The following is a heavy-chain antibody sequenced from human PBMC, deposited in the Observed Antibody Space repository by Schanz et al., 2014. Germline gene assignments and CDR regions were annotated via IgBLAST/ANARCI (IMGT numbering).Heavy chain of an antibody. J-gene: IGHJ6*02. V-gene: IGHV3-23*01. CDR3: ARDRQQLVGRIGYYYGMDV. Sequence: EVQLLESGGALVQPGGSLRLSCAASGFTFSIYGMSWVRQAPGKGLEWVSALTGSGTTTYYADSVKGRFTISRDNSKNTLYLQMNSLRAEDTAVYYCARDRQQLVGRIGYYYGMDVWGQGTTVTVSS. CDR1: GFTFSIYG. CDR2: LTGSGTTT. D-gene: IGHD6-13*01.